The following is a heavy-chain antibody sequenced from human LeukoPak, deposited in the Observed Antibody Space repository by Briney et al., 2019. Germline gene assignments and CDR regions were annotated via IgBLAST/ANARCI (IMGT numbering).Heavy chain of an antibody. Sequence: GGSLRLSCAASGFTVSSNYMSWVRQAPGKGLEWLSVIYSGGNTYYADSVKGRFTISRDNSKNTLYLQMNSLRAEDTAVYYCARCSPFDYRGQGTLVTVSS. CDR3: ARCSPFDY. CDR1: GFTVSSNY. CDR2: IYSGGNT. V-gene: IGHV3-53*01. J-gene: IGHJ4*02. D-gene: IGHD6-13*01.